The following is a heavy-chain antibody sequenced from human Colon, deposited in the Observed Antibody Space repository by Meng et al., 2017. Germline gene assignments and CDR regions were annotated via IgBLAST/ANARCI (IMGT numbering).Heavy chain of an antibody. CDR1: GGTFSSHT. CDR3: ARGRGNQPLFDF. CDR2: IIPILGIA. Sequence: VQPVAEVKSPGSPVKAPCRPPGGTFSSHTLAWVRQAPGQGLEWVGRIIPILGIANYAQKFQGRVTITADKSTSTAYMELSSLTFEDTAVYFCARGRGNQPLFDFWGQGTLVTVSS. D-gene: IGHD2/OR15-2a*01. J-gene: IGHJ4*02. V-gene: IGHV1-69*02.